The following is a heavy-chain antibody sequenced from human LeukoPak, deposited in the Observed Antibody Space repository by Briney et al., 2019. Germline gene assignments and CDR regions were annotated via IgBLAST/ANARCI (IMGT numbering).Heavy chain of an antibody. D-gene: IGHD6-19*01. Sequence: GGSLRLSCAASGFTFSSYWMSWVRQAPGKGLEWVANIKQDGSEKYYVDSVKGRFTISRDNAKNSLYLQMNSLRAEDTVVYYCARGGIAVAGTRKNYYYYYMDVWGKGTTVTVSS. CDR2: IKQDGSEK. CDR1: GFTFSSYW. J-gene: IGHJ6*03. V-gene: IGHV3-7*01. CDR3: ARGGIAVAGTRKNYYYYYMDV.